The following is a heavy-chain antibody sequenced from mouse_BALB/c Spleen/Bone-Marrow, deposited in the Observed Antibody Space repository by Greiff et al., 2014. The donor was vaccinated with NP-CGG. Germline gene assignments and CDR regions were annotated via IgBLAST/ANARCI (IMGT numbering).Heavy chain of an antibody. CDR3: AREGAFYGNPFDF. Sequence: QVQLQQSGAEVMKSGASVKISCRATGYRFSSFWIEWIKQRPGHGLEWIGKILPGSGSTNYNEKFKGKATLSADTSSNTAYMQLSSLTSEDSAVYFWAREGAFYGNPFDFWGQGTTLTVSS. CDR1: GYRFSSFW. J-gene: IGHJ2*01. V-gene: IGHV1-9*01. D-gene: IGHD2-10*01. CDR2: ILPGSGST.